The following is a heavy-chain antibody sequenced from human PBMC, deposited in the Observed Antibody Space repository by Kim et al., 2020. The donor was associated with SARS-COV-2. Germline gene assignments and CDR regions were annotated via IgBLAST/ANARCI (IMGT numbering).Heavy chain of an antibody. CDR3: ARGWDDIYYYYGMDV. CDR1: GGSFSGYY. D-gene: IGHD3-9*01. CDR2: INHSGST. V-gene: IGHV4-34*01. Sequence: SETLSLTCAVYGGSFSGYYWSWIRQPPGKGLEWIGEINHSGSTNYNPSLKSRVTISVDTSKNQFSLKLSSVTAADTAVYYCARGWDDIYYYYGMDVWGQGTTFTVSS. J-gene: IGHJ6*02.